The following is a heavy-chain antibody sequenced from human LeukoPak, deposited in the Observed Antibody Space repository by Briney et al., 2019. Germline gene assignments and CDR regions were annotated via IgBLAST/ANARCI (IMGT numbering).Heavy chain of an antibody. D-gene: IGHD3-22*01. CDR1: GGSISGYY. CDR3: ARENYDSSGYPDY. V-gene: IGHV4-34*01. CDR2: INHSGST. J-gene: IGHJ4*02. Sequence: KASETLSLTCTVSGGSISGYYWSWIRQPPGKGLEWIGEINHSGSTNYNPSLKSRVTISVDTSKNQFSLKLSSVTAADTAVYYCARENYDSSGYPDYWGQGTLVTVSS.